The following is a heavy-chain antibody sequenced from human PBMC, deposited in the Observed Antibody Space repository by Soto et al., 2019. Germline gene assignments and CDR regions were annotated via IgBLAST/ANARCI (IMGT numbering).Heavy chain of an antibody. CDR1: GYAFSSYW. D-gene: IGHD2-8*02. J-gene: IGHJ5*02. CDR2: IYPGDSDT. V-gene: IGHV5-51*01. Sequence: EESLKISCQGSGYAFSSYWIAWVRQMPGKGLEWMGIIYPGDSDTRYSPSFQGQVTISVDKSITTAYLQWSSLKASDTAMYYCARGYCTATICDPWFDPWGQGTLVTVSS. CDR3: ARGYCTATICDPWFDP.